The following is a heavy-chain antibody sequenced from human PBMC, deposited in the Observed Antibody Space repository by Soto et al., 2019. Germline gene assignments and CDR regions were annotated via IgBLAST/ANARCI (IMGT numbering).Heavy chain of an antibody. D-gene: IGHD1-26*01. J-gene: IGHJ6*02. Sequence: QVQLVESGGGVVQPGWSLRLSCAASGFSISDYGMEWVRQAPGKGLEWVALISYDGSNTYYADSVKGRFTISRDNSKDTLFLQMTGLRREDTAVYYCAKGAGDRLSLGMDVLGQGTTVTVSS. CDR1: GFSISDYG. V-gene: IGHV3-30*18. CDR2: ISYDGSNT. CDR3: AKGAGDRLSLGMDV.